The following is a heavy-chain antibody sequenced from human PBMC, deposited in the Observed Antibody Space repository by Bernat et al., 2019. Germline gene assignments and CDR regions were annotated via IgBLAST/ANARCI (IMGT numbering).Heavy chain of an antibody. V-gene: IGHV4-59*06. CDR2: IYYSGST. CDR1: GGSISSYY. D-gene: IGHD3-16*01. Sequence: QVQLQESGPGLVKPSETLSLTCTVSGGSISSYYWSWIRQHPGKGLEWIGYIYYSGSTYYNPSLKSRVTISVDTSKNQFSLKLSSVTAADTAVYYCARSRYMDGGYGMDVWGQGTTVTVSS. J-gene: IGHJ6*02. CDR3: ARSRYMDGGYGMDV.